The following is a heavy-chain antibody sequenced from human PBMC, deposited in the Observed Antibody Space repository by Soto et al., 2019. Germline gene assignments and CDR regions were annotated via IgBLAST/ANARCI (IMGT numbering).Heavy chain of an antibody. D-gene: IGHD6-13*01. CDR3: ARDPTAAYFDY. J-gene: IGHJ4*02. CDR1: GFTFSSYS. Sequence: GGSLRLSCAASGFTFSSYSMNWVRQAPGKGLEWVSSISSSSSYIYYADSVKGRFTISRDNAKNSLYLQMNSLRAEDTAVYYCARDPTAAYFDYWGQGTLVTVPS. CDR2: ISSSSSYI. V-gene: IGHV3-21*01.